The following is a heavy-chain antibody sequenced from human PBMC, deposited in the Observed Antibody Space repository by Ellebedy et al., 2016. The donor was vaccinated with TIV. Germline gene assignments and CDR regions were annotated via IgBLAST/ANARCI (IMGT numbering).Heavy chain of an antibody. J-gene: IGHJ4*02. CDR1: GFTFSSYA. CDR3: AKDDYYDSSGYFDY. V-gene: IGHV3-23*01. Sequence: GESLKISCAASGFTFSSYAMSWVRQAPGNGLEWVSAISGSGGSTYYADSVKGRFTISRDNSKNTLYLQMNSLRAEDTAVYYCAKDDYYDSSGYFDYWGQGTLVTVSS. D-gene: IGHD3-22*01. CDR2: ISGSGGST.